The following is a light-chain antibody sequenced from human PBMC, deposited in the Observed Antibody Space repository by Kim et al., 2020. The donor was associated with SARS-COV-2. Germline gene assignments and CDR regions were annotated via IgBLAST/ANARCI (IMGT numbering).Light chain of an antibody. CDR2: DAS. J-gene: IGKJ1*01. CDR1: DNRRW. CDR3: QQYNSYSWT. Sequence: ATVRRRSTNHLPGRSDNRRWLAWYQQKPGKAPNLLIYDASTLESGVPSRFSGSGSGTEFTLTIGSLQPDDFATYYCQQYNSYSWTFGQGTKVDIK. V-gene: IGKV1-5*01.